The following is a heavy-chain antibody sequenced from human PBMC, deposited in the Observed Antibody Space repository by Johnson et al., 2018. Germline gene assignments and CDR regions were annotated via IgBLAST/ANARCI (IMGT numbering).Heavy chain of an antibody. J-gene: IGHJ6*02. D-gene: IGHD3-16*01. CDR3: ASDLGGSVCAALYYYYYGMDV. CDR1: GFTFSSYG. V-gene: IGHV3-33*01. CDR2: IWYDGSNK. Sequence: VQLVETGGGVVQPGRSLRLSCAASGFTFSSYGMHWVRQAPGKGLEWVAVIWYDGSNKYYADSVKGRFTISRDNSKNTQYLQMNSLRAEDTAVYYCASDLGGSVCAALYYYYYGMDVWGQGTTVTVSS.